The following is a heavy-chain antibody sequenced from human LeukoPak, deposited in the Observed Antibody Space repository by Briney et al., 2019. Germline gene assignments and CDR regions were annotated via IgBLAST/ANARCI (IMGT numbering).Heavy chain of an antibody. D-gene: IGHD2-21*02. V-gene: IGHV4-59*01. CDR3: ASYEDCGGDCSSYGVDV. CDR1: GGSISSYY. CDR2: IYYSGST. J-gene: IGHJ6*02. Sequence: SETLSLTCTVSGGSISSYYWSWIRQPPGKGLEWIGYIYYSGSTNYNPSLKSRVTISVDTSKNQFSLKLSSVTAADTAVYYCASYEDCGGDCSSYGVDVWGQGTTVTVSS.